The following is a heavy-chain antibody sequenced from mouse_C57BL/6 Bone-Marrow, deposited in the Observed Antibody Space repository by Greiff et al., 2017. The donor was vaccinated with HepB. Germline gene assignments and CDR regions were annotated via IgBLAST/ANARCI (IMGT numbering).Heavy chain of an antibody. CDR2: IDPENGDT. D-gene: IGHD1-1*01. V-gene: IGHV14-4*01. CDR1: GFNIKDDY. Sequence: VQLKESGAELVRPGASVKLSCTASGFNIKDDYMHWVKQRPEQGLEWIGWIDPENGDTEYASKFQGKATITADTSSNTAYLQLSSLTSEDTAVYYCTTTVPWFAYWGQGTLGTVSA. CDR3: TTTVPWFAY. J-gene: IGHJ3*01.